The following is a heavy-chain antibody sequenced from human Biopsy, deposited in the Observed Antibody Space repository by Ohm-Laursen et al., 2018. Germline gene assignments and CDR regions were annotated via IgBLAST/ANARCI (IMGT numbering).Heavy chain of an antibody. Sequence: SETLSLTCTVSGDSIRNYYWSWIRQASGKGLEWIGRIYPGGGTIYNPSLKSRVTMSVDTSKNHFSLNLNSVTAADTAVYYCAGIVLRPTNDAFDIWGQGTMVTVSS. CDR3: AGIVLRPTNDAFDI. V-gene: IGHV4-4*07. CDR1: GDSIRNYY. CDR2: IYPGGGT. D-gene: IGHD2/OR15-2a*01. J-gene: IGHJ3*02.